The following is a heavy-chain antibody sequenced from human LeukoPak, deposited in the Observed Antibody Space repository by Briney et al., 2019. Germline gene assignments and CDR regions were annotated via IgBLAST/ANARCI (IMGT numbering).Heavy chain of an antibody. CDR2: INHSGST. J-gene: IGHJ3*02. Sequence: PSETLSLTCAVSGGSFSGYYWSWIRQPPGKGLEWIGEINHSGSTNYNPSLKSRVTISVDTSKSQFSLKLSSVTAAVTAVYYCARAIVPNAFDIWGQGTMVTVSS. CDR3: ARAIVPNAFDI. V-gene: IGHV4-34*01. D-gene: IGHD2-2*01. CDR1: GGSFSGYY.